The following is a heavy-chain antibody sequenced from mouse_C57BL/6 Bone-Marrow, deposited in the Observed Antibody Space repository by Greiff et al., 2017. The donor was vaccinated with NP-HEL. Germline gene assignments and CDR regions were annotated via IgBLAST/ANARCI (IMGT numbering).Heavy chain of an antibody. J-gene: IGHJ1*03. D-gene: IGHD1-1*01. CDR3: ARGLLLRRRGYFDV. V-gene: IGHV1-53*01. CDR1: GYTFTSYW. Sequence: VQLQQPGTELVKPGASVKLSCKASGYTFTSYWMHWVTQRPGPGLEWIGNINPSTGGTNYNEKFKSKATPTVDKSSSTAYMQLSSLTSEDSAVYYCARGLLLRRRGYFDVWGTGTTVTVSS. CDR2: INPSTGGT.